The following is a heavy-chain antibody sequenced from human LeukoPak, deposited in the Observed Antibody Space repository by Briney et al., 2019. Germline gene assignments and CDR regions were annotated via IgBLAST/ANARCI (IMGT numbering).Heavy chain of an antibody. CDR2: ISRSSDLI. Sequence: PGGSLRLSCAASGFTFSSSAMHWVRQAPGKGLEWVSFISRSSDLIYYADSVKGRFTISRDNAKNSLFLQMNSLRAEDTAVYYCARDKLQGATLFDYWGQGTLVTVSS. J-gene: IGHJ4*02. CDR3: ARDKLQGATLFDY. D-gene: IGHD5-24*01. V-gene: IGHV3-48*04. CDR1: GFTFSSSA.